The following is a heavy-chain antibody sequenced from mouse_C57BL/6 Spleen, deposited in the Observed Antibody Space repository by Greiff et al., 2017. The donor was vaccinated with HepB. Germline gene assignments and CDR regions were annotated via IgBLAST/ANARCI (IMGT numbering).Heavy chain of an antibody. CDR1: GYTFTSYW. J-gene: IGHJ2*01. Sequence: QVQLQQPGAELVKPGASVKLSCKASGYTFTSYWMQWVKQRPGQGLEWIGEIDPSDSYTNYNQKFKGKATLTVDTSSITAYMQLSSLTSEDSAVYFCARRGITTEDYWGQGTTLTVSS. CDR3: ARRGITTEDY. D-gene: IGHD1-1*01. CDR2: IDPSDSYT. V-gene: IGHV1-50*01.